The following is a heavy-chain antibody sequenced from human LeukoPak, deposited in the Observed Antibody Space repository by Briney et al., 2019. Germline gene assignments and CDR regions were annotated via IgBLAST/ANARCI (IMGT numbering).Heavy chain of an antibody. CDR1: GFTFRHQA. V-gene: IGHV3-30-3*01. Sequence: PGCSLPLSRPPSGFTFRHQAMHWVRQAPAKGLEWVAVVSYDGNNLYYADSVKGRFTISRDNSKNTLYLQMNSLRVEDTAVYYCARDLKPQYYYGMDVWGQGTTVTVSS. CDR2: VSYDGNNL. D-gene: IGHD3-9*01. CDR3: ARDLKPQYYYGMDV. J-gene: IGHJ6*02.